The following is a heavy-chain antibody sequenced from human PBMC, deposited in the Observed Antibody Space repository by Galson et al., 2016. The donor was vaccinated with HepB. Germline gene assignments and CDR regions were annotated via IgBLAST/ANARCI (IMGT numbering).Heavy chain of an antibody. V-gene: IGHV1-8*02. J-gene: IGHJ4*02. CDR2: VNPKSGNT. CDR3: ARGLRQWRAQVDY. CDR1: GYSFTNFH. Sequence: SVKVSCKASGYSFTNFHINWIRQGPGQGLEWMGWVNPKSGNTALAQRFQGGLTMTTDTPTATASMEVSGLTSDDTAIYYCARGLRQWRAQVDYWGQGPLVTVSS. D-gene: IGHD6-19*01.